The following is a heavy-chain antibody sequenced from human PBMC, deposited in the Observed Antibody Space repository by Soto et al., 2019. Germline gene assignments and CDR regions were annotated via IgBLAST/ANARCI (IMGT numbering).Heavy chain of an antibody. J-gene: IGHJ4*02. CDR2: IIPILGIA. D-gene: IGHD3-22*01. CDR3: ARDTHYYDSSGYYNY. CDR1: GGAFSSYT. V-gene: IGHV1-69*04. Sequence: SVKVSCKASGGAFSSYTISWVRQAPGQGLEWMGRIIPILGIANYAQKFQGRVTITADKSTSTAYMELSSLRSEDTAVYYCARDTHYYDSSGYYNYWGQGTLVTVSS.